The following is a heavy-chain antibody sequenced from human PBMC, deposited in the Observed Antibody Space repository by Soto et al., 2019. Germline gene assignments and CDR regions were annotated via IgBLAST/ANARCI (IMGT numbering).Heavy chain of an antibody. D-gene: IGHD3-22*01. CDR3: ARDLSYYDSSGYPLGWFDP. J-gene: IGHJ5*02. CDR1: GGTFSSYA. V-gene: IGHV1-69*01. CDR2: IIPIFGTA. Sequence: QVQLVQSGAEVKKPGSSAKVSCKASGGTFSSYAISWVRQAPGQGLEWMGGIIPIFGTANYAQKFQGRVTITADESTSTAYMELSSLRSEDTAVYYCARDLSYYDSSGYPLGWFDPWGQGTLVTVSS.